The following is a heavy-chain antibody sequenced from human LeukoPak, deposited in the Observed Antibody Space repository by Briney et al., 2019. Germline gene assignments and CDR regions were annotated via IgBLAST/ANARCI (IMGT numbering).Heavy chain of an antibody. V-gene: IGHV1-8*01. CDR2: MNPNSGNT. CDR1: GYTFTSYD. Sequence: ASVKVSCKASGYTFTSYDINWVRQATGQGLEWMGWMNPNSGNTGYAQKFQGRVTMTRNTSISTAYMELSSLRSEDTAVYYCARGLRFLEWLLLDHYYGMDVWGQGTTVTVSS. J-gene: IGHJ6*02. CDR3: ARGLRFLEWLLLDHYYGMDV. D-gene: IGHD3-3*01.